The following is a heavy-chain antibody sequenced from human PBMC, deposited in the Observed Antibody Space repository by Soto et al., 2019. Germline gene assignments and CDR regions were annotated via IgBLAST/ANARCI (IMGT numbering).Heavy chain of an antibody. V-gene: IGHV4-4*07. CDR1: GVSIMSYY. Sequence: ETLSLTFTFSGVSIMSYYFALSLQPAGKGLEWIGRVYSSGGTHYNPSLKSRVTISLDTSKNQFSLRLLSVTDADTAVYYCARGKRFPDWLDTWGQGTLVTVSS. CDR3: ARGKRFPDWLDT. J-gene: IGHJ5*02. D-gene: IGHD2-21*01. CDR2: VYSSGGT.